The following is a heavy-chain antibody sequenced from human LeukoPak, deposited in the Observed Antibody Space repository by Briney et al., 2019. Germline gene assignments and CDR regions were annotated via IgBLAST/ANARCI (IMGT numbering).Heavy chain of an antibody. D-gene: IGHD5-24*01. V-gene: IGHV3-7*01. J-gene: IGHJ4*01. CDR2: IKADGSGK. CDR1: GFTFSSSW. Sequence: GGSLRLSCVASGFTFSSSWMTWVRQAPGMGLERVANIKADGSGKYYVDSVRGRFSISRDDAKNSLYLELNSLRAEDTGVYFCARDRGWQQFDYWGQGTLVTVSS. CDR3: ARDRGWQQFDY.